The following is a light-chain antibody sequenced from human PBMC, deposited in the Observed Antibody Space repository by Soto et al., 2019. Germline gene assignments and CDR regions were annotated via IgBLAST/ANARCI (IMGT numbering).Light chain of an antibody. Sequence: DIQMTQSPSSLSASVGDRVTITCRASQSISSYLNWYQQKPGKAPKLLIYAASSLQSGVPSRFSGSGSGTDFTLTISSLQSEDFAVYYCQQYNNWPEYTFGQGTKLEIK. V-gene: IGKV1-39*01. J-gene: IGKJ2*01. CDR3: QQYNNWPEYT. CDR1: QSISSY. CDR2: AAS.